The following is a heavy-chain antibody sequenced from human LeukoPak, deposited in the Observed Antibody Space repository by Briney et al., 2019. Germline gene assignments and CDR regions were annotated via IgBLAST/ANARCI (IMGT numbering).Heavy chain of an antibody. Sequence: PGGSLRLSCAASGFTFNGYYMSWVLQTPGKGLEWVSSIGGGSTTIFYADSVKGRSTVSRDNAKKSVFLQMNSLRAEDTAVYYCARAIFGVAQPPYYFYHYMDVWGKGTTVTVSS. J-gene: IGHJ6*03. V-gene: IGHV3-21*01. D-gene: IGHD3-3*01. CDR1: GFTFNGYY. CDR3: ARAIFGVAQPPYYFYHYMDV. CDR2: IGGGSTTI.